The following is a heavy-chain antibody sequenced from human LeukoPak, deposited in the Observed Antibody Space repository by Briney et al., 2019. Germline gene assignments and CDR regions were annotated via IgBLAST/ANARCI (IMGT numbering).Heavy chain of an antibody. CDR2: ISGSNSYI. CDR3: ARALTTLTYEGY. V-gene: IGHV3-21*01. Sequence: PGGSLRLSCAAFGFTFSSYTMHWIRQAPGEGLEWVSSISGSNSYIFYADSVKGRFTVSRDNAKDSLYLQMNSLRAEDTAVYYCARALTTLTYEGYWGQGTLVTVSS. D-gene: IGHD1-1*01. J-gene: IGHJ4*02. CDR1: GFTFSSYT.